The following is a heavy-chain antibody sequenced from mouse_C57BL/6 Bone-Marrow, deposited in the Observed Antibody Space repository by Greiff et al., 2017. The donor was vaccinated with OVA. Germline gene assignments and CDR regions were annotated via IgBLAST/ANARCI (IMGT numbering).Heavy chain of an antibody. CDR3: ARSFYDSHLAY. CDR1: GYTFTSYW. CDR2: IYPSDSET. D-gene: IGHD2-3*01. J-gene: IGHJ3*01. V-gene: IGHV1-61*01. Sequence: VQLQQSGAELVRPGSSVKLSCKASGYTFTSYWMDWVKQRPGQGLEWIGNIYPSDSETHYNQKFKDKATLTVDKSSSTAYMQLSSLTSEDYAVYYCARSFYDSHLAYWGQGTLGTVSA.